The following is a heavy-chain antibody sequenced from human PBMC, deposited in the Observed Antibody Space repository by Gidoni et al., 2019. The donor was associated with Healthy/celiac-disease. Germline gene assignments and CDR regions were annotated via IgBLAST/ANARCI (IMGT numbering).Heavy chain of an antibody. J-gene: IGHJ6*02. Sequence: SCKASGGTFSSYAISWVRQASGQGLEWMGGIIPIFGTANYAQKFQGRVTITADESTSTAYMELSSLRSEDTAVYYCARGGDIVVVPAAKSYYYYGMDVWGQGTTVTVSS. CDR1: GGTFSSYA. V-gene: IGHV1-69*01. CDR2: IIPIFGTA. D-gene: IGHD2-2*01. CDR3: ARGGDIVVVPAAKSYYYYGMDV.